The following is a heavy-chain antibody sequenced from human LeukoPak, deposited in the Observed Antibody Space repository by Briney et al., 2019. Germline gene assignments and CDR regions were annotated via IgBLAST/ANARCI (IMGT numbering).Heavy chain of an antibody. Sequence: GGSLRLSCAASGFTFSSYAMHWVRQAPGKGLEYVSAISSNGGSTYYANSVKGRFTISRDNSKNTLYLQMGSLRAEDMAVYYCARRGVGGSSYYYYYYMDVWGKGTTVTVSS. D-gene: IGHD1-26*01. J-gene: IGHJ6*03. CDR3: ARRGVGGSSYYYYYYMDV. V-gene: IGHV3-64*01. CDR1: GFTFSSYA. CDR2: ISSNGGST.